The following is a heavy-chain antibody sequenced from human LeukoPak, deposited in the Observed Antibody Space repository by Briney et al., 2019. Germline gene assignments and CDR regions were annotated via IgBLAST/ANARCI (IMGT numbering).Heavy chain of an antibody. Sequence: ASVRVSCKTSGFTFTGYYVQWVRQAPGQGPEWVGWMYFNSGATRFAPKFQGRVTMTRDTSISTAYMEFSSLRSDATAMYYCAREGSSGQDWYAFDIWGQGTMLTVSS. J-gene: IGHJ3*02. V-gene: IGHV1-2*02. CDR3: AREGSSGQDWYAFDI. CDR2: MYFNSGAT. CDR1: GFTFTGYY. D-gene: IGHD5-12*01.